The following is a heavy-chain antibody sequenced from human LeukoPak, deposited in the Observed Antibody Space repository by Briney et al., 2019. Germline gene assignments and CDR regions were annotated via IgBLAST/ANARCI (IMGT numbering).Heavy chain of an antibody. J-gene: IGHJ4*02. CDR2: ISYDGSNK. CDR1: GFTFSSYA. D-gene: IGHD3-9*01. V-gene: IGHV3-30-3*01. Sequence: TGGSLRLSCAASGFTFSSYAMHWVRQAPGKGLEWVAVISYDGSNKYYADSVKGRFTISRDNSKNTLYLQMNSLRAEDTAVYYCAKGETRLRYFDWGDYWGQGTLVTVSS. CDR3: AKGETRLRYFDWGDY.